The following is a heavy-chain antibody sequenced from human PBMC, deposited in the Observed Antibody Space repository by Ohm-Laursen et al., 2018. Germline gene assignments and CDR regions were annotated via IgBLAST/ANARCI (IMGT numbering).Heavy chain of an antibody. CDR3: ARVGYCTNGVCFDY. J-gene: IGHJ4*02. V-gene: IGHV4-31*03. CDR2: IYYSGST. Sequence: SQTLSLTCTVSGGSISSGGYYWSWIRQHPGKGLEWIGYIYYSGSTYYNPSLKSRVTISVDTSKNQFSLKLSSVTAADTAVYCCARVGYCTNGVCFDYWGQGTLVTVSS. CDR1: GGSISSGGYY. D-gene: IGHD2-8*01.